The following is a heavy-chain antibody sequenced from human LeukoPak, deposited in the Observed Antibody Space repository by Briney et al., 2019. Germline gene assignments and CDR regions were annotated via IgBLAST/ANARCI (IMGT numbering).Heavy chain of an antibody. CDR2: INPNSGGT. CDR3: AREAYDYGDDSREPNFDY. D-gene: IGHD4-17*01. CDR1: GYTFTGYY. J-gene: IGHJ4*02. Sequence: GASVKVSCKASGYTFTGYYMHWVRQAPEQGLEWMGWINPNSGGTNYAQKFQGRVTMTRDTSISTAYMELSRLRSDDTAVYYCAREAYDYGDDSREPNFDYWGQGTLVTVSS. V-gene: IGHV1-2*02.